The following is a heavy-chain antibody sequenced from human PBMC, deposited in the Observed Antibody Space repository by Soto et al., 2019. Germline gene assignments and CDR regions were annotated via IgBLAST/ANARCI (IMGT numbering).Heavy chain of an antibody. CDR2: VNPIIRMS. CDR1: GDTFSFYT. D-gene: IGHD3-10*01. Sequence: QVQLVQSGAELKKPGSSVKVSCKASGDTFSFYTINWLRQAPGLGLEWMGRVNPIIRMSNYAQKFQGRVTMTADKSTSTAYMELRSLRSEDTAFYYCATSYGSGYRAFDYWGQGALVTVSS. V-gene: IGHV1-69*02. J-gene: IGHJ4*02. CDR3: ATSYGSGYRAFDY.